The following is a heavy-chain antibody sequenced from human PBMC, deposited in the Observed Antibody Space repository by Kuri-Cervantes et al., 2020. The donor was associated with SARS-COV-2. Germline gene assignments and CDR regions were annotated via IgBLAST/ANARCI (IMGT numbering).Heavy chain of an antibody. V-gene: IGHV3-11*04. CDR2: ISSSGSTI. Sequence: GGSLRLSCAASGFTFSDYYMSWIRQAPGKGLEWVSYISSSGSTIYYADSVKGRFTISRDNAKNSLHLQLNSLRAEDTAVYYCARDPGGVFLRGIMILSAHWFDTWGQGTLVTVSS. J-gene: IGHJ5*02. D-gene: IGHD3-9*01. CDR1: GFTFSDYY. CDR3: ARDPGGVFLRGIMILSAHWFDT.